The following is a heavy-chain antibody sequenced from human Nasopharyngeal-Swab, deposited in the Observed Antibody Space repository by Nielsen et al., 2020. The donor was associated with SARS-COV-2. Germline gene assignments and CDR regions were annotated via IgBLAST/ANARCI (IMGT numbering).Heavy chain of an antibody. Sequence: GESLKISCAASGFTFGGYWMHWVRQAPGKGLEWVSAISGSGGSTYYADSVKGRFTISRDNSKNTLYLQMNSLRAEDTAVYYCAKDQYSYGSWFDPWGQGTLVTVSS. CDR1: GFTFGGYW. CDR3: AKDQYSYGSWFDP. CDR2: ISGSGGST. D-gene: IGHD5-18*01. J-gene: IGHJ5*02. V-gene: IGHV3-23*01.